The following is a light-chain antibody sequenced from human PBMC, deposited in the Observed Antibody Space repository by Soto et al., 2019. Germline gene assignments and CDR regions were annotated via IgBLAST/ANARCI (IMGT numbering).Light chain of an antibody. CDR2: GSS. V-gene: IGKV3-20*01. CDR1: QSVSSSF. Sequence: QSPGSLSWSPGERATLSCRASQSVSSSFLAWYQQKPGQAPRLLIYGSSTRATGIPDRFIGSGSGTDFILTISRLEPEDFAVYYCQQYDKSPLTFGGGTKVEIK. J-gene: IGKJ4*01. CDR3: QQYDKSPLT.